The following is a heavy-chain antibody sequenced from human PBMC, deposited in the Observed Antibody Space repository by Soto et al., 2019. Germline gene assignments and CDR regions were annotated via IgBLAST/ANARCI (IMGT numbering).Heavy chain of an antibody. CDR3: ARMRGSEVAFDI. J-gene: IGHJ3*02. CDR2: ISHSGLR. V-gene: IGHV4-59*01. CDR1: GVSISSGY. Sequence: PSETLSLTCIVSGVSISSGYCTWIRQSPGKGLEWIGYISHSGLRHYRASLKSRLTISVETSKNQFSLNLSSVTAADTAVYYCARMRGSEVAFDIWGQGTMVTVSS. D-gene: IGHD3-10*01.